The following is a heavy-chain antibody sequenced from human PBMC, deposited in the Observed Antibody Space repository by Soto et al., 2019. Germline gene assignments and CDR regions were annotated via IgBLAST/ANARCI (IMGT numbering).Heavy chain of an antibody. CDR1: GFTFSYYW. Sequence: GGSLRLSCAASGFTFSYYWMSWVRQAPGKGLERVANIKQDGGDQFYLDSVKGRFTISRDNAKNLLYLQMTSLRVEDTALYYCARDEGVDYWGQGTLVTVSS. CDR3: ARDEGVDY. J-gene: IGHJ4*02. V-gene: IGHV3-7*03. CDR2: IKQDGGDQ.